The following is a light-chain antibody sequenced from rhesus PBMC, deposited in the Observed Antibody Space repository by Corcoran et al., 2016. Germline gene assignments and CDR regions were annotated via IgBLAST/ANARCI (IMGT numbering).Light chain of an antibody. V-gene: IGKV3-42*01. CDR1: QSVSSS. CDR3: QQYSNWYS. Sequence: EIVMTQSPATLSLSPGERATLSCRASQSVSSSLAWYQQKPGQAPRLLIFGVSSRDRGIPDRFSGSGAGKQFTLTIYSLEPEDVAVYYCQQYSNWYSFGQVTKVEIK. CDR2: GVS. J-gene: IGKJ2*01.